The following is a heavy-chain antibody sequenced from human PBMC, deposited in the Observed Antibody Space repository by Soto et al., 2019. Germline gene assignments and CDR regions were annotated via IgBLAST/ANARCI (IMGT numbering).Heavy chain of an antibody. J-gene: IGHJ6*02. Sequence: QVHLLLQSGAEVKKPGSSVKVACKASGGNPSNSAISWVRQAPGQGLEWMGGIIPVFGIISHAQNFQGRVTTTADESTCTAYMELSSLRSEDTAVYFCAGGRVVVAGSSAYYSMDVWGQGTTVTVSS. CDR3: AGGRVVVAGSSAYYSMDV. CDR1: GGNPSNSA. D-gene: IGHD2-2*01. V-gene: IGHV1-69*01. CDR2: IIPVFGII.